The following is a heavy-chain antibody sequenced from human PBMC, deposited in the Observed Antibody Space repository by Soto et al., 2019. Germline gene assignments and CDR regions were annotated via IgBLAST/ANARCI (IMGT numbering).Heavy chain of an antibody. CDR2: IVPIVDTS. Sequence: QVQLVQSGAEVRQPASSVKLSCKTSGGTFSSYAIRWVRQAPGQGLEWMGGIVPIVDTSTYAQKFQGRVTITADESTSTVYMELSSLRSDDTAVYYCVRVVAIPGYPDNWGQGTLVTVSS. CDR1: GGTFSSYA. V-gene: IGHV1-69*12. CDR3: VRVVAIPGYPDN. D-gene: IGHD5-12*01. J-gene: IGHJ4*02.